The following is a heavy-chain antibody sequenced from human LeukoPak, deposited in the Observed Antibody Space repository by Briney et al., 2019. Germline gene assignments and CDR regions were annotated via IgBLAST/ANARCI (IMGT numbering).Heavy chain of an antibody. CDR1: GGSISNYY. V-gene: IGHV4-59*01. J-gene: IGHJ4*02. Sequence: SETLSLTCTVSGGSISNYYWSWIRQPPGKGLGWIRYIYFSGITYYHPSLKSRVTISVDTSKNQFSLKLTSVTAADTAVYYCARARVDKVGYTSNWFFPLDYWGQGTLVTVSS. CDR3: ARARVDKVGYTSNWFFPLDY. D-gene: IGHD6-13*01. CDR2: IYFSGIT.